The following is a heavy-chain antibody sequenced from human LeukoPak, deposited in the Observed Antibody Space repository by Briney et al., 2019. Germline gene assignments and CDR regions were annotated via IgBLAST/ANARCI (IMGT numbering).Heavy chain of an antibody. V-gene: IGHV3-30*02. Sequence: GGSLRLSCAASGLIFSSYGMHWVRQAPGEGLEWVAYIRHDESKTFYADSVKGRFTISRNNSKNTLYLQMHSLRAEDTALYYCAKPVIPSAYQGTYYMDVWGKGTTVTVSS. D-gene: IGHD3-16*01. CDR1: GLIFSSYG. J-gene: IGHJ6*03. CDR3: AKPVIPSAYQGTYYMDV. CDR2: IRHDESKT.